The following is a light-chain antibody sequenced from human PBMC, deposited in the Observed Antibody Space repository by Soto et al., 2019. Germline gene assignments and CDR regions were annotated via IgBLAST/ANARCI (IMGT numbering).Light chain of an antibody. CDR2: GAS. J-gene: IGKJ1*01. V-gene: IGKV3-20*01. CDR1: QSVSSTY. Sequence: EIVLTQSPGTLSLSPGERATLSCRASQSVSSTYLAWYQHKPGQPPTLLIYGASSRVTGIPDRFSGSGSGTAFTLSIITLQPTDFAVYFCHLYGSSSTCTFGQGTMVQIK. CDR3: HLYGSSSTCT.